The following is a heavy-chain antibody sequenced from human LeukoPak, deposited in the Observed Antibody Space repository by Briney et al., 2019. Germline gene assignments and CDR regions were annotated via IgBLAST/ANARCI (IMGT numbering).Heavy chain of an antibody. V-gene: IGHV4-61*02. CDR1: GGSISSGTYY. CDR2: IYTSGST. CDR3: AAMRWMKVVT. J-gene: IGHJ5*02. D-gene: IGHD3-22*01. Sequence: SETLSLTCTVSGGSISSGTYYWNWIRQPAGQGLEWIGRIYTSGSTYYSPSLKSRVTISVDTSKNQFSLNLTSVTAADTAVYYCAAMRWMKVVTWGQGTLVTVSS.